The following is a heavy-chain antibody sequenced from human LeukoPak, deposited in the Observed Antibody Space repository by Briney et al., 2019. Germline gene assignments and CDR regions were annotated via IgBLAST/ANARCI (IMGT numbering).Heavy chain of an antibody. J-gene: IGHJ6*02. CDR2: IIPIFGTA. Sequence: GASVTVSCTASGYTFTSYGISWVRQAPGQGLEWMGGIIPIFGTANYAQKFQGRVTITADESTSTAYMELSSLRSEDTAVYYCARVGTVAGTLPYYYYGMDVWGQGTTVTVSS. D-gene: IGHD6-19*01. V-gene: IGHV1-69*13. CDR1: GYTFTSYG. CDR3: ARVGTVAGTLPYYYYGMDV.